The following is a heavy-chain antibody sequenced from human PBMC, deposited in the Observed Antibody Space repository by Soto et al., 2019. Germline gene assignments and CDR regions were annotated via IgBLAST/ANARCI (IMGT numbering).Heavy chain of an antibody. Sequence: QVQLVQSGAEVKKPGASVKVSCKTSGYTFTNYAIHWVRQAPGQRLEWMGWINAGDGNTKYSQKVQGRVTISRDTSASTAYMELSSLRSADAAVYYCARSGSCTSTSCYGGFDIWGQGTMVTVSS. CDR2: INAGDGNT. J-gene: IGHJ3*02. CDR3: ARSGSCTSTSCYGGFDI. CDR1: GYTFTNYA. V-gene: IGHV1-3*01. D-gene: IGHD2-2*01.